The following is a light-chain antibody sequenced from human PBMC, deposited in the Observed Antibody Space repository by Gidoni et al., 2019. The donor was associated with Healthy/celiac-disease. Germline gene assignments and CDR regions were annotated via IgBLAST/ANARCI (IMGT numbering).Light chain of an antibody. CDR3: SSYTSSSTRVV. CDR1: SSDVGGYNY. J-gene: IGLJ2*01. CDR2: EVS. V-gene: IGLV2-14*01. Sequence: QSALTQPASVSGSPGQSITISFTGTSSDVGGYNYVSWYQQHPGKAPKLMIYEVSNRPSGVSNRFSGSKSCNTASLTISGLQAEDEADYYCSSYTSSSTRVVFGGGTKLTVL.